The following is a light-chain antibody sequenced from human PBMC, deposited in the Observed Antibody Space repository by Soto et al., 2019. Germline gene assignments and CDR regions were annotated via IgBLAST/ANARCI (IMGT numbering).Light chain of an antibody. V-gene: IGLV1-40*01. Sequence: QSVLTQPPSVSGAPGQRVTISCTGSSSNIGTGYDVHWYQQLPGAAPKLLIYTNINRPSGVPDRFSGSKSGTSASLAITGIQAEDEADYYCQTYDSSLSGYVFXTGTKVTVL. CDR2: TNI. J-gene: IGLJ1*01. CDR1: SSNIGTGYD. CDR3: QTYDSSLSGYV.